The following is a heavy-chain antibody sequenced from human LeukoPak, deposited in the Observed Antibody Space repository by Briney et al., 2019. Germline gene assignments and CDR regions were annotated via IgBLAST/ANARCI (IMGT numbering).Heavy chain of an antibody. J-gene: IGHJ3*01. V-gene: IGHV1-8*01. D-gene: IGHD5-24*01. Sequence: ASVKVSCKASGYTFINYDINWVRRATGQGLEWMGWMCPNSGKTGLAQKFQGRVTMTRNTSISSAYMELSSLTSDDTAVYYCAKRIDSGVEMAYNAAFDVWGQGSMVSVSS. CDR3: AKRIDSGVEMAYNAAFDV. CDR2: MCPNSGKT. CDR1: GYTFINYD.